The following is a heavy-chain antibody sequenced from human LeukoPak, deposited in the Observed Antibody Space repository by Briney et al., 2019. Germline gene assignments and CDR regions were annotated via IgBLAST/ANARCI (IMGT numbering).Heavy chain of an antibody. V-gene: IGHV3-23*01. CDR1: GFTFSSYA. Sequence: PGGSLRRSCAGSGFTFSSYARSWVRQAPGKGLEWVSALSGSGGDRYYADSVKGRFTISRDNSKNTVYLQMNSLRVDDTAVYYCAKDRGIISDYWGQGILVTVSS. J-gene: IGHJ4*02. CDR3: AKDRGIISDY. CDR2: LSGSGGDR. D-gene: IGHD3-10*01.